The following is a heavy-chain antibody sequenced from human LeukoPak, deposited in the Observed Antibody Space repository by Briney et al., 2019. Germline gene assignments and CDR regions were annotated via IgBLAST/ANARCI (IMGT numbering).Heavy chain of an antibody. CDR3: ARLGYSYAAQY. Sequence: SETLSLTCAVYGGSFSGYYWSWIRQPPGKGLEWIGEINHSGSTNYNPSLKSRVTISVDTSKNQFSLKLSSVTAADTAVYYCARLGYSYAAQYWGQGTLVTVSS. D-gene: IGHD5-18*01. CDR1: GGSFSGYY. V-gene: IGHV4-34*01. CDR2: INHSGST. J-gene: IGHJ4*02.